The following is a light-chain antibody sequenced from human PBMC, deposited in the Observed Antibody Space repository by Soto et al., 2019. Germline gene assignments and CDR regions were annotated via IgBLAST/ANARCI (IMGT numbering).Light chain of an antibody. CDR2: DAS. Sequence: DMVLTQSPATLSLSQGDRATLSCRASQSVSSYLTWYQQKPGKAPRLLIYDASNLASGIPARFSGSGSGTDFTLTISRLEPEDFAVYYCQQASSLPPTFGQGTLLEIK. CDR3: QQASSLPPT. V-gene: IGKV3-11*01. CDR1: QSVSSY. J-gene: IGKJ5*01.